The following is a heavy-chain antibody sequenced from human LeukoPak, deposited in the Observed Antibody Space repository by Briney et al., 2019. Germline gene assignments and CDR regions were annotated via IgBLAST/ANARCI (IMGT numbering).Heavy chain of an antibody. Sequence: PSETLSLTCTVSSGSISLYYWSWIRQPPGKGLEWIGYIHYSGNTNYNPSLKSRVTISVDTSKNQLSLKVSSVTAADTAGYYCARNGRYNWFDPWGQGTLVTVSS. J-gene: IGHJ5*02. V-gene: IGHV4-59*01. CDR2: IHYSGNT. D-gene: IGHD2-8*01. CDR3: ARNGRYNWFDP. CDR1: SGSISLYY.